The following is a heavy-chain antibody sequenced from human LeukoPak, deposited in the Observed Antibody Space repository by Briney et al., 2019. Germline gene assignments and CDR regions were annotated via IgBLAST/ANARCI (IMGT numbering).Heavy chain of an antibody. CDR3: ARGEGSGSYYNFDAFDI. CDR2: INPSGGST. CDR1: GYTFTSYY. D-gene: IGHD3-10*01. Sequence: ASVKVSCKASGYTFTSYYMHWVRQAPGQGLEWMGIINPSGGSTSYAQKFQGRVTMTRDMSTSTVYMELSSLRSEDTAVYYCARGEGSGSYYNFDAFDIWGQGTMVTVSS. J-gene: IGHJ3*02. V-gene: IGHV1-46*01.